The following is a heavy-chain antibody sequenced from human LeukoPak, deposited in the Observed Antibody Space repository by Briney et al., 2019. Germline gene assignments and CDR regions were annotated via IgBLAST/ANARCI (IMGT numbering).Heavy chain of an antibody. CDR2: INPNSGGT. CDR3: ARGARITGTTEGAFDI. V-gene: IGHV1-2*02. Sequence: GASVKVSCKASGYVLSDHYMHWVRQAPGQGLEWMGWINPNSGGTNYAQKFQGRVTMTRDTSISTAYMELSGLRSDDTAVYYCARGARITGTTEGAFDIWGQGTMVTVSS. CDR1: GYVLSDHY. D-gene: IGHD1-7*01. J-gene: IGHJ3*02.